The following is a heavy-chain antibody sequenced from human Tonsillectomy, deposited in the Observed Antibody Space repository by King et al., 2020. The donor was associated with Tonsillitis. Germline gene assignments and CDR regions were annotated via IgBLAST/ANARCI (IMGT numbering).Heavy chain of an antibody. J-gene: IGHJ4*02. CDR2: INSDGDST. CDR1: GFTFSGYW. Sequence: VQLVESGGGLVQPGGSLRLSCAASGFTFSGYWMHWVRQAPGKGLVWVSRINSDGDSTDYADSVKGRFTISRDNAKDTLFLQMNSLRAKDTAVYYCAKNWGLWFGGQGTLVTVSS. V-gene: IGHV3-74*01. D-gene: IGHD3-10*01. CDR3: AKNWGLWF.